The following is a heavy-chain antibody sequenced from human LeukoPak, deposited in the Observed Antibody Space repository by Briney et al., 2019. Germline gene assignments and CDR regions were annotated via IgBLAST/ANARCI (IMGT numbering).Heavy chain of an antibody. V-gene: IGHV3-11*01. Sequence: GFLRLSCAASGFTFNQHSMSWIRQAPGKGLEWLSYNSRTGGAVHYADSVEGRFTISRDNARNSLSLQMNGLRADDTAVYFCARGSSLIGGFDYWGRGTLVTVSS. J-gene: IGHJ4*02. D-gene: IGHD2-8*01. CDR2: NSRTGGAV. CDR1: GFTFNQHS. CDR3: ARGSSLIGGFDY.